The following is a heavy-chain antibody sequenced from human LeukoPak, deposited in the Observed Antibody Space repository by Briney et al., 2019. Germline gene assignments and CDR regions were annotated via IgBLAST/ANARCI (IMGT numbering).Heavy chain of an antibody. CDR2: IKQDGSEK. CDR1: GFTFTNYW. CDR3: ARDAPYYYDSSGYHAFDI. Sequence: GGSLRLSCAASGFTFTNYWMSWVRQAPGKGLGWVANIKQDGSEKHYVDSVKDRFTISRDNAKTSLFLQMNSLRAEDTAVYYCARDAPYYYDSSGYHAFDIWGQGAMVTVSS. J-gene: IGHJ3*02. V-gene: IGHV3-7*03. D-gene: IGHD3-22*01.